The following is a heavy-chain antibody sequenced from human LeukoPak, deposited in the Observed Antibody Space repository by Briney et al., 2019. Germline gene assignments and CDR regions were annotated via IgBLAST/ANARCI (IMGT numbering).Heavy chain of an antibody. D-gene: IGHD2-2*01. J-gene: IGHJ5*02. CDR2: ISTSIRYI. CDR1: GFTLSNYD. Sequence: GGPLRLSCAASGFTLSNYDMNWVRQAPGKGLEWVSSISTSIRYIYNKDSVRGRFTIARDDAKNSLDLEMNSLRAEDTAVYYCARADCSSSTCYLRRSWFDHWGQGTLVTVSS. V-gene: IGHV3-21*01. CDR3: ARADCSSSTCYLRRSWFDH.